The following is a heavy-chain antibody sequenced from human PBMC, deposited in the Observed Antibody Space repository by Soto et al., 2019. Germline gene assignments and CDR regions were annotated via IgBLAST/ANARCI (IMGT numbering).Heavy chain of an antibody. D-gene: IGHD4-4*01. CDR2: INHSGGT. J-gene: IGHJ6*02. Sequence: SETLSLTCAVYGGSFSGYYWSWIRQPPGKGLEWIVEINHSGGTNYNPSLKSRLTISIDTSKNHFSLKLSSVTAADTAVYYCARGLRMTTISAVGGQGTTVTVSS. CDR3: ARGLRMTTISAV. V-gene: IGHV4-34*01. CDR1: GGSFSGYY.